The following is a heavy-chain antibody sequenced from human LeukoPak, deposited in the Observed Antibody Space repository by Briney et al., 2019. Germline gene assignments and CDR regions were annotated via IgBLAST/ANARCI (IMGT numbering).Heavy chain of an antibody. D-gene: IGHD5-24*01. Sequence: SETLSLTCTVSGGSISSYYWSWIRQPPGKGLEWIGEINHSGSTNYNPSLKSRVTISVDTSKNQFSLKLSSVTAADTAVYYCARQRWARYWGQGTLVTVSS. V-gene: IGHV4-34*01. J-gene: IGHJ4*02. CDR3: ARQRWARY. CDR2: INHSGST. CDR1: GGSISSYY.